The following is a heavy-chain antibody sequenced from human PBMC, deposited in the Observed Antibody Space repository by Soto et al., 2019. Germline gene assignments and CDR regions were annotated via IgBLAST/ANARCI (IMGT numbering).Heavy chain of an antibody. CDR2: ISWDGGST. J-gene: IGHJ4*02. V-gene: IGHV3-43*01. CDR1: GFTFDDYT. D-gene: IGHD2-15*01. CDR3: AKDPGYCSGGSCYPDY. Sequence: GGSLRLSCAASGFTFDDYTMHWVRQAPGKGLEWVSLISWDGGSTYYADSVKGRFTISRDNSKNSLYLQMNSLRTEDTALYYCAKDPGYCSGGSCYPDYWGQGTLVTVSS.